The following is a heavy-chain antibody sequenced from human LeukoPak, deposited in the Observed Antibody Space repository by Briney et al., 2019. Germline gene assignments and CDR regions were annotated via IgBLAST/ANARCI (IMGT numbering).Heavy chain of an antibody. CDR3: AANYYDSSGYQS. CDR1: GDSISSYY. J-gene: IGHJ5*02. Sequence: SETLSLTCTVSGDSISSYYWSWIRQPAGKGLEWIGRIYTSGSTNYNPSLKSRVTMSVDTSKNQFSLKLSSVTAADTAVYYCAANYYDSSGYQSWGQGTLVTVSS. CDR2: IYTSGST. V-gene: IGHV4-4*07. D-gene: IGHD3-22*01.